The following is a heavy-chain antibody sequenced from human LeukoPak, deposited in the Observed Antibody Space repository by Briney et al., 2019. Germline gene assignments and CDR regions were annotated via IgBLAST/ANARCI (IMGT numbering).Heavy chain of an antibody. V-gene: IGHV3-21*01. CDR2: ISSGGSYI. CDR3: AREFIGSWYWDS. Sequence: GGSLRLSCAASGFSFSKYNMNWVRQAPGKGLEWVSSISSGGSYIHYADSVKGRFTISRDNTKNSLYLQMNSLRAEDTAVYLCAREFIGSWYWDSWGQGTLVTVSS. CDR1: GFSFSKYN. J-gene: IGHJ4*02. D-gene: IGHD6-13*01.